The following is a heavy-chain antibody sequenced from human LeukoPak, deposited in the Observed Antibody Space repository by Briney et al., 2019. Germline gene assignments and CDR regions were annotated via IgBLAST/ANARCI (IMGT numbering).Heavy chain of an antibody. Sequence: GASVKVSCKASGYTFTGYYMHWVRQAPGQGLEWMRWINPNSGGTNYAQKFQGRVTMTRDTSISTAYMELSRLRSDDTAVYYCARVNYYDSSGSDEAYFDYWGQGTLVTVSS. V-gene: IGHV1-2*02. CDR2: INPNSGGT. CDR1: GYTFTGYY. CDR3: ARVNYYDSSGSDEAYFDY. D-gene: IGHD3-22*01. J-gene: IGHJ4*02.